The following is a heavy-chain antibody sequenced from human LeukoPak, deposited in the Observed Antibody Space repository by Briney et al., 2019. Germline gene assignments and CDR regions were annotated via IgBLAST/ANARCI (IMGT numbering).Heavy chain of an antibody. Sequence: SETLSLTCAVYGGSFSGYYWSWIRQPPGKGLEWIGEINHSGSTNYNPSLKSRVTISVDTSKNQFSLKLSSVTAADTAVYYCARGLKHYYDSSGYYSYWCQGTLVTVSS. CDR1: GGSFSGYY. D-gene: IGHD3-22*01. J-gene: IGHJ4*02. V-gene: IGHV4-34*01. CDR2: INHSGST. CDR3: ARGLKHYYDSSGYYSY.